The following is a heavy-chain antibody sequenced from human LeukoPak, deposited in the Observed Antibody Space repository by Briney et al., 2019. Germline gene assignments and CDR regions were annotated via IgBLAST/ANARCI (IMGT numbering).Heavy chain of an antibody. CDR3: ARDSTGYWYFDL. D-gene: IGHD3-3*02. CDR2: FYSGGDT. V-gene: IGHV3-53*01. Sequence: GGSLRLSCAASGFTFSLYNMNWVRQAPGKGLEWVSVFYSGGDTHYADSVKGRFTISRDNSKNTLYLQMNSLRAEDTAVYYCARDSTGYWYFDLWGRGTLVSVSS. J-gene: IGHJ2*01. CDR1: GFTFSLYN.